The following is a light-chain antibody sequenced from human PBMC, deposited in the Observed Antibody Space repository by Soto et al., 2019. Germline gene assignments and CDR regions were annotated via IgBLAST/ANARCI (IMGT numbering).Light chain of an antibody. J-gene: IGKJ5*01. CDR3: QKDCGWPFA. CDR2: DIS. CDR1: QDVTTN. V-gene: IGKV3-15*01. Sequence: EITMTQFPGILSASPGEGVTLSCRAAQDVTTNFAWYQQKRGQAPRRLIYDISSRATGVPARFSGFGSGAERRVGIGCLRSEDFAVFFCQKDCGWPFAVGPGTRLEIK.